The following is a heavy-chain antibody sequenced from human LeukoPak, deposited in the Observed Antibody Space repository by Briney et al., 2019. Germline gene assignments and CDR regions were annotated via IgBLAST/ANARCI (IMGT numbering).Heavy chain of an antibody. CDR1: GVSMSAFY. CDR3: ARAPAVSGTTWFDP. V-gene: IGHV4-4*07. Sequence: PSDTLSLTRIVSGVSMSAFYWSWIRQPAGKELEWIGRIYTTGHTNYNPSLKTRVTISVDTSKNQFYLRLTSVTAADTDVYYCARAPAVSGTTWFDPWGQGALVTVSS. J-gene: IGHJ5*02. D-gene: IGHD1-1*01. CDR2: IYTTGHT.